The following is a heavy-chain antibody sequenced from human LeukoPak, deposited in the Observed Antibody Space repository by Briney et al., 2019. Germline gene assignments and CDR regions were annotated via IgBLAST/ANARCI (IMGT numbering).Heavy chain of an antibody. J-gene: IGHJ4*02. CDR1: GGSISSYY. CDR2: IYTSGST. Sequence: SETLSLTCTVSGGSISSYYWSWIRRPPGKGLEWIGYIYTSGSTNYNPSLKSRVTISVDTSKNQFSLKLSSVTAADTAVYYCARRDDSSGYYLLWGQGTLVTVSS. D-gene: IGHD3-22*01. V-gene: IGHV4-4*09. CDR3: ARRDDSSGYYLL.